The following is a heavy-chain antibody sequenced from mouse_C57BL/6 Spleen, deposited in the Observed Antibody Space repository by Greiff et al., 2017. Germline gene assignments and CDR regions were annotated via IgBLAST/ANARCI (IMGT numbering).Heavy chain of an antibody. CDR1: GYTFTSYW. J-gene: IGHJ1*03. D-gene: IGHD1-1*01. CDR3: ARGGGSSPYWYFDV. CDR2: IDPSDSYT. V-gene: IGHV1-69*01. Sequence: QVQLQQPGAELVMPGASVKLSCKASGYTFTSYWMHWVKQRPGQGLEWIGEIDPSDSYTNYNQKFKGKSTLTVDKSSSTAYMPLSSLTSEDSAVDDCARGGGSSPYWYFDVWGTGTTVTVSS.